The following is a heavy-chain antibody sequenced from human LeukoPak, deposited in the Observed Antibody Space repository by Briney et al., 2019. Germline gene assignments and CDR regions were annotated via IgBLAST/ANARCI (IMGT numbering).Heavy chain of an antibody. CDR1: GGSFSGYY. D-gene: IGHD3-22*01. Sequence: SETLSLTCAVYGGSFSGYYWSWIRQPPGKGLEWIGYIYHSGSTNYNPSLKSRVTISVDTSKNQFSLKLSSVTAADTAVYFCARGPYSYDSSGAFDIWGQGTMVTVSS. J-gene: IGHJ3*02. CDR2: IYHSGST. CDR3: ARGPYSYDSSGAFDI. V-gene: IGHV4-59*01.